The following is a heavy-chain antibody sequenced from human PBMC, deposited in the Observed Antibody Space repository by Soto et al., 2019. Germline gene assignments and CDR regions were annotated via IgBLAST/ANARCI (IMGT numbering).Heavy chain of an antibody. D-gene: IGHD2-15*01. J-gene: IGHJ5*02. CDR3: AKVMMVVAATPIGFDP. Sequence: GGSLRLSCAASGFTFSSYGMHWVRQAPGKGLEWVAVISYDGSNKYYADSVKGRFTISRDNSKNTLYLQMNSLRAEDTAVYYCAKVMMVVAATPIGFDPWGQGTLVTVSS. V-gene: IGHV3-30*18. CDR2: ISYDGSNK. CDR1: GFTFSSYG.